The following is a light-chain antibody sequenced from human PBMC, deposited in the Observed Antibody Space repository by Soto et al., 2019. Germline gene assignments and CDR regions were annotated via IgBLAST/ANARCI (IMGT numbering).Light chain of an antibody. CDR3: QHFGSSPS. V-gene: IGKV3-20*01. J-gene: IGKJ3*01. Sequence: EIVLTQSPGTLSLSPGERATLSCRASQSVSSSYLAWYRQRPGQAPRLLIYGASIRATGIPDRFSGSASGTDFTLTISRLEPEDFAVYYCQHFGSSPSFGPGTTVDI. CDR2: GAS. CDR1: QSVSSSY.